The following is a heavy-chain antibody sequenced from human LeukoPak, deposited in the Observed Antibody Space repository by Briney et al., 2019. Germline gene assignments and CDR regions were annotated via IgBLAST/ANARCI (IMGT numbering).Heavy chain of an antibody. CDR2: IQYDGSYK. V-gene: IGHV3-30*02. J-gene: IGHJ4*02. CDR3: AKTSDQLLYSKFDF. D-gene: IGHD2/OR15-2a*01. Sequence: GGSLRLSCSTAGFTFSFYGMHWVRQAPGKGLEWVAFIQYDGSYKFYADSVQGRFSISRDNSKNTLFLQMNSLRAEDTAIYYCAKTSDQLLYSKFDFWGQGTLVTVSS. CDR1: GFTFSFYG.